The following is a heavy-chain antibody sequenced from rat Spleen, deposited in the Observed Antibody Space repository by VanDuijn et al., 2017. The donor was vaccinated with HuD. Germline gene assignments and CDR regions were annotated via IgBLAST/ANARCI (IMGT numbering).Heavy chain of an antibody. CDR1: GFTFSDFY. J-gene: IGHJ3*01. Sequence: EVQLVESDGGLVQPGRSLKLSCAASGFTFSDFYMAWVRQAPTTGLEWVATIIYDGSRTYYRDSVKGRFTISRDNAKSTLYLQMDSLRSEDTATYDCVRPAGTVVSNWFVYWGQGTLVTVSS. V-gene: IGHV5-29*01. CDR3: VRPAGTVVSNWFVY. CDR2: IIYDGSRT. D-gene: IGHD1-1*01.